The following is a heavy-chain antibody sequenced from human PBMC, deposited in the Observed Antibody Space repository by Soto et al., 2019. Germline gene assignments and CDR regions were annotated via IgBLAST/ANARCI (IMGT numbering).Heavy chain of an antibody. CDR1: GGSFSGYY. J-gene: IGHJ6*02. CDR3: ARGRTCSGGSCYRSHYYYYYGMDV. V-gene: IGHV4-34*01. CDR2: IDHSGST. D-gene: IGHD2-15*01. Sequence: SSETLSLTCAVYGGSFSGYYWSWIRQPPGKGLEWIGEIDHSGSTNYNPSLKSRVTISVDTSKNQFSLKLSSVTAADTAVYYCARGRTCSGGSCYRSHYYYYYGMDVWGQGTTVTVSS.